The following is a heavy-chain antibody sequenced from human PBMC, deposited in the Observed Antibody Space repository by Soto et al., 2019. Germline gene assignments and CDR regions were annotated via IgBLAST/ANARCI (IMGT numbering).Heavy chain of an antibody. V-gene: IGHV3-74*01. CDR1: GFTFTNYW. J-gene: IGHJ4*02. Sequence: PGGSLRLSCAASGFTFTNYWMQWVRQAPGKGLVWVSRINSDGSSTSHADSVKGRFTISRDNAKNTLYLQMSSLRAEDTAVYFCAKGDCSGGRCYKGFDYWGQGTLVTVSS. CDR3: AKGDCSGGRCYKGFDY. CDR2: INSDGSST. D-gene: IGHD2-15*01.